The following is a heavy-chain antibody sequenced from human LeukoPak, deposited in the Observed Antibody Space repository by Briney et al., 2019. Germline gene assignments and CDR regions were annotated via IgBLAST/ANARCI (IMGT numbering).Heavy chain of an antibody. J-gene: IGHJ4*02. CDR2: IKEDGSEM. D-gene: IGHD2-15*01. CDR3: ARGGYQYGNY. V-gene: IGHV3-7*03. CDR1: GFAFSSFW. Sequence: GESLRLSCAASGFAFSSFWMSWVRQAPGEGLEWVARIKEDGSEMYYVDFVKGRFTISRDNVKNSLFLQMNSLRAEDTALYYCARGGYQYGNYWGQGTLVTVSS.